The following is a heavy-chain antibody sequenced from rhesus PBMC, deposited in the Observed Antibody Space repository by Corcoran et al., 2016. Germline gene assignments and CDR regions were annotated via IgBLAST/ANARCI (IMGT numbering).Heavy chain of an antibody. D-gene: IGHD3-3*01. CDR1: GYSISRGSE. V-gene: IGHV4-76*01. Sequence: QVQLQESGQGVVKPSETLSLTCAVTGYSISRGSEWGWIRRPPGKGLEWIGYIYGSSATTNYNPLLNTRVSISKDTSKNQFSLKLSSVTAADTAVYYCASGYYNIWTSISYGLDSWCQGFVVTVSS. J-gene: IGHJ6*01. CDR3: ASGYYNIWTSISYGLDS. CDR2: IYGSSATT.